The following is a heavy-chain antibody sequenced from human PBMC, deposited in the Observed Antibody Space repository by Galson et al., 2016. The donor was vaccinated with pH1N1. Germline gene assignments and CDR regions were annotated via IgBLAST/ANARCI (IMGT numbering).Heavy chain of an antibody. J-gene: IGHJ4*02. CDR1: GGSITSGNYY. CDR3: ARGNYATTGYYLDF. V-gene: IGHV4-61*02. Sequence: LSLTCTVSGGSITSGNYYWTWTRQPAGKGLEWIGRIYINGDTNYYPSLRGRVTMSLDTSNNQSSLRLNSVTAADTALYFCARGNYATTGYYLDFWGRGTLVTVSS. CDR2: IYINGDT. D-gene: IGHD3-22*01.